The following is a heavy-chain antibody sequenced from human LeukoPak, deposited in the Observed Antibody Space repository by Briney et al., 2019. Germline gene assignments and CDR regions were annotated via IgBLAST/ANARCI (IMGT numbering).Heavy chain of an antibody. V-gene: IGHV3-21*01. Sequence: GGSLRLSCAASGFTFSSYSMNWVRQAPGKGLEWVSSISSSSSYIYYADSVKGRFTISRDNAKNSLYLQMNRLRAEDTAVYYCARDMKVTGTTAYDYWGQGTLVPVS. CDR2: ISSSSSYI. J-gene: IGHJ4*02. CDR1: GFTFSSYS. CDR3: ARDMKVTGTTAYDY. D-gene: IGHD1-20*01.